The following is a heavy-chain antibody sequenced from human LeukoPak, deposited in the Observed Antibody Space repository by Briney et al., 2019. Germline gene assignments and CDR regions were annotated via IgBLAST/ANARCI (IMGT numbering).Heavy chain of an antibody. CDR2: ISYDGSNK. CDR1: GFTFSSYG. Sequence: GGSLRLSCAASGFTFSSYGMHWVRQAPGKGLEWVAVISYDGSNKYYADSVKGRFTISRDNSKNTLYLQMNSLRAEDTAVYYCAKVPDRGDYYFDYWGQGTLVTVSS. CDR3: AKVPDRGDYYFDY. J-gene: IGHJ4*02. D-gene: IGHD2-21*02. V-gene: IGHV3-30*18.